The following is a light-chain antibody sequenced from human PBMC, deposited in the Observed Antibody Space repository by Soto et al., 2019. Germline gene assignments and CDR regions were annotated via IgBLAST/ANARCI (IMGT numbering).Light chain of an antibody. CDR3: QQYYICQLS. Sequence: DVQMTQSPSSLSASVGDIVTITCRASQDINSWLAWYQQKPGNAPKSLIYAASSLQTGVPSRFSGSASVTHSTFTITNLQPKDSATYDCQQYYICQLSFGGGTVVEIK. V-gene: IGKV1D-16*01. J-gene: IGKJ4*01. CDR2: AAS. CDR1: QDINSW.